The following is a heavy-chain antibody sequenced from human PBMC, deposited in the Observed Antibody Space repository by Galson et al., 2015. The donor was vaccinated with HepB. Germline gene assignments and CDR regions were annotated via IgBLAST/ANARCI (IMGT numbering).Heavy chain of an antibody. V-gene: IGHV3-73*01. CDR1: GFTFSGSA. CDR2: IRTKANSYAT. J-gene: IGHJ4*02. CDR3: TSTEVGAPSHY. D-gene: IGHD1-26*01. Sequence: SLRLSCAASGFTFSGSAMHWVRQASGKGLEWVGRIRTKANSYATAYAASVKGRFTISRDDSKNTAYLQMNSLKTEDTAVYYCTSTEVGAPSHYWGQGTLVTVSS.